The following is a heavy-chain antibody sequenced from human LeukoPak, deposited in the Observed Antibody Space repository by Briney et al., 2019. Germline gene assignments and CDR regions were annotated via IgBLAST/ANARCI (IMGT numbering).Heavy chain of an antibody. J-gene: IGHJ4*02. CDR3: ARHQPRQWLVFYFDY. V-gene: IGHV4-59*08. D-gene: IGHD6-19*01. Sequence: PSETLSLTCTVSGGSISSYYWSWIRQPPGKGLEWIGYIYYSGSTNYNPSLKSRVTISVDTSKNQFSLKLSSVTAADTAVYYCARHQPRQWLVFYFDYWGQGTLVTVSS. CDR2: IYYSGST. CDR1: GGSISSYY.